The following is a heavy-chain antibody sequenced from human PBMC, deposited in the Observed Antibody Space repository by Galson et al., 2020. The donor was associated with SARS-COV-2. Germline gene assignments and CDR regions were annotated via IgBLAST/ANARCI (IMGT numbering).Heavy chain of an antibody. Sequence: SETLSLTCTVSGGSISSISYYWGWIRQPPGKGLEWIGSIYYSGSTYYNPSLKSRVTISVDTSKNQFSLKLSSVTAADTAVYYCARDDSNSSSWLDYWGQGTLVTVSS. D-gene: IGHD6-13*01. CDR1: GGSISSISYY. CDR2: IYYSGST. CDR3: ARDDSNSSSWLDY. J-gene: IGHJ4*02. V-gene: IGHV4-39*07.